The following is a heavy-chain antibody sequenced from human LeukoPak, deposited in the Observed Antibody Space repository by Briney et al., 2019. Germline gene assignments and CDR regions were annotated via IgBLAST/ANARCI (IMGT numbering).Heavy chain of an antibody. V-gene: IGHV4-39*01. CDR1: GGSISSSSYY. J-gene: IGHJ5*02. D-gene: IGHD2-2*01. CDR3: ARRRDCSSTSCKYNGFDP. CDR2: IYYSGST. Sequence: SETLSLTCTVSGGSISSSSYYWGWIRQPPGKWLEWIGSIYYSGSTYYNPSLKSRVTISVDTSKNQFSLKLSSVTAADTAVYYCARRRDCSSTSCKYNGFDPWGQGTLVTVSS.